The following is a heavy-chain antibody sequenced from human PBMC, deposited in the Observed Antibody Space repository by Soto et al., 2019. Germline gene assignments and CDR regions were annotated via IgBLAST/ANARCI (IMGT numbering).Heavy chain of an antibody. J-gene: IGHJ6*02. CDR1: GGTFSSYA. Sequence: QVQLVQSGAEVKKPGSSVKVSCKASGGTFSSYAISWVRQAPGQGLEWMGGIIPIFGTANYAQKFQGRVTITADKSTSTAYMDLSSLRSEDTAVYYCARCTLEWSPWSSIYYGMDVWGQGTTVTVSS. D-gene: IGHD3-3*01. CDR2: IIPIFGTA. V-gene: IGHV1-69*06. CDR3: ARCTLEWSPWSSIYYGMDV.